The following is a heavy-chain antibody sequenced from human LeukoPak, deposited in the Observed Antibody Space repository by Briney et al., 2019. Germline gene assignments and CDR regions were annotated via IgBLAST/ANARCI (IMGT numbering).Heavy chain of an antibody. D-gene: IGHD6-13*01. Sequence: GGSLRLSCAASGFTFSSYEMNWVRQAPGKGLEWVSYISSSGSTIYYADSVKGRFTISRDNAKNSLYLQMNSLRAEDTAVYYCASNSLELAYYFDYWSQGTLVTVSS. CDR2: ISSSGSTI. J-gene: IGHJ4*02. V-gene: IGHV3-48*03. CDR1: GFTFSSYE. CDR3: ASNSLELAYYFDY.